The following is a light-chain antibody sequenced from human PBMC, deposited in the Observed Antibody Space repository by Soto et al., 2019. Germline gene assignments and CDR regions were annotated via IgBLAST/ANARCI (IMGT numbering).Light chain of an antibody. V-gene: IGLV2-11*01. J-gene: IGLJ3*02. CDR1: SSDVGGYNY. Sequence: QSALTQPRSVSGSPGQSVTISCTGTSSDVGGYNYVSWYQQHPGKAPKLVIYDVSKRPSGVPDRFSGSKSGNTASLTISGLQAEDEADYYCCSYAGPSLWVFGGGTKLTVL. CDR2: DVS. CDR3: CSYAGPSLWV.